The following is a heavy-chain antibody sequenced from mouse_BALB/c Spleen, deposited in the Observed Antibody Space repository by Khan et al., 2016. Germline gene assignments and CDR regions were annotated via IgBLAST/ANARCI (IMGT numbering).Heavy chain of an antibody. CDR1: GYTFTNYG. CDR3: ARGVDWFAY. Sequence: QSQLVQSGPELKKPGETVKISCKASGYTFTNYGMNWVKQAPGKGLKWRGWRNTNPGEPTYVEEFKGRFAFSLQTSASTAYLQINNLKNEDTATYFCARGVDWFAYWGQGTLVTVSA. V-gene: IGHV9-3*02. CDR2: RNTNPGEP. J-gene: IGHJ3*01.